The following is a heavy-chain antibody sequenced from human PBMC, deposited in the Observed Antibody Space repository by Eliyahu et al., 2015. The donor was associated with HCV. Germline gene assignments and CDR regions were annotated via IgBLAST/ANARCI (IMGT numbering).Heavy chain of an antibody. D-gene: IGHD1-26*01. J-gene: IGHJ6*02. V-gene: IGHV1-8*01. CDR2: MNPNSGNT. CDR1: GYTFTSYD. CDR3: ARFSHLIVGATWRYYYGMDV. Sequence: QVQLVQSGAEVKKPGASVKVSCKASGYTFTSYDINWVRQATGQGLEWMGWMNPNSGNTGYAQKFQGRVTMTRNTSISTAYMELSSLRSEDTAVYYCARFSHLIVGATWRYYYGMDVWGQGTTVTVSS.